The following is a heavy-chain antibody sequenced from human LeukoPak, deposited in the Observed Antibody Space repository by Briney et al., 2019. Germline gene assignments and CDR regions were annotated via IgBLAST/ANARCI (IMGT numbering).Heavy chain of an antibody. D-gene: IGHD2-2*01. CDR3: ARVVVPAAIWSNRFDP. Sequence: SETLSLTCTVSGGSISSYYWSWIRQPPGKGLEWIGYIYCSGSTNYNPSLKSRVTISVDTSKNQFSLKLSSVTAADTAVYYCARVVVPAAIWSNRFDPWGQGTLVTVSS. V-gene: IGHV4-59*01. J-gene: IGHJ5*02. CDR2: IYCSGST. CDR1: GGSISSYY.